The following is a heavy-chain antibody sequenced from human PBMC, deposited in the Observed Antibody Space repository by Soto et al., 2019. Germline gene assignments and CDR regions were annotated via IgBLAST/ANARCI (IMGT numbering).Heavy chain of an antibody. D-gene: IGHD3-3*01. CDR1: GYTFTSYA. CDR3: ATGATYDFWSGYDY. V-gene: IGHV1-3*01. J-gene: IGHJ4*02. Sequence: QVQLVQSGAEVKKPGASVKVSCKASGYTFTSYAMHWVRQAPGQRLEWMGWINAGNGNTKYSQKFQGRVTITRDTSASKAYMELSSLRSEDTAVYYCATGATYDFWSGYDYWGQGTLVTVSS. CDR2: INAGNGNT.